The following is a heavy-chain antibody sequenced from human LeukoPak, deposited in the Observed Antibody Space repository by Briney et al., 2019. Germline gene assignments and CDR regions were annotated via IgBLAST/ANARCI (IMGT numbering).Heavy chain of an antibody. J-gene: IGHJ3*02. Sequence: SETLSLTCAVSGGSISSYYWSWIRQPPGKGLEWIGHIYHSGTTNYNPSLYSRVTISVDTSKNQFSLKLSSVTAADTAVYYCARVVDTSMIDDAFDIWGQGTMVTVSS. CDR3: ARVVDTSMIDDAFDI. V-gene: IGHV4-59*01. CDR1: GGSISSYY. D-gene: IGHD5-18*01. CDR2: IYHSGTT.